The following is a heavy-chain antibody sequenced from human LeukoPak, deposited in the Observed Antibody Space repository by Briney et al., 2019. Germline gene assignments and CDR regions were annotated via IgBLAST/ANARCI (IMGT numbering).Heavy chain of an antibody. V-gene: IGHV4-39*07. D-gene: IGHD3-22*01. CDR2: IYYTGST. CDR1: GGSISSSSYF. CDR3: ARDSYYYDSSGYSGLDY. J-gene: IGHJ4*02. Sequence: SETLSLTCTVSGGSISSSSYFWGWIRQPPGKGLEWIGSIYYTGSTYYNPSLKSRVTISVDTSKNQFSLKLSSVTAADTAVYYCARDSYYYDSSGYSGLDYWGQGTLVTVSS.